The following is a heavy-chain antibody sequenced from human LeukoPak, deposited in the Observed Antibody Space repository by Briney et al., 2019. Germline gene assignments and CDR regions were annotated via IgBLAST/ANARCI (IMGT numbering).Heavy chain of an antibody. CDR1: GLTFSSYS. CDR2: ISSSSSYI. CDR3: ARDEDSSDLFDY. V-gene: IGHV3-21*01. Sequence: GGSLRLSCAASGLTFSSYSMNWVRQAPGKGLEWVSSISSSSSYIYYADSVKGRFTISRDNAKNSLYLQMNSLRAEDTAVYYCARDEDSSDLFDYWGQGSLVTVSS. J-gene: IGHJ4*02. D-gene: IGHD3-22*01.